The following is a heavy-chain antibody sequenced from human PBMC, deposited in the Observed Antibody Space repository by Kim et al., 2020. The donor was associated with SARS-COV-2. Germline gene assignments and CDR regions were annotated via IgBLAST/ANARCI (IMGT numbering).Heavy chain of an antibody. V-gene: IGHV3-48*02. J-gene: IGHJ3*02. CDR3: ARDCIPRGLAGFDI. CDR1: GFTFTSYS. Sequence: GGSLRLSCAASGFTFTSYSMNWVRQAPGKGLDWVSYISSSGSVIYYADSVKGRFTISRDNAKNSLYLQMNSLRDEDTAVYYCARDCIPRGLAGFDIWGQGTMVTVSS. CDR2: ISSSGSVI. D-gene: IGHD2-15*01.